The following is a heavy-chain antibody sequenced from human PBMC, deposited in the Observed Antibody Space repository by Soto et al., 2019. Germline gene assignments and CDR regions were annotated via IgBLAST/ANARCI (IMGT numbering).Heavy chain of an antibody. V-gene: IGHV3-30*18. Sequence: GGSLRLSCAASGFTFSSYGMHWVRQAPGKGLEWVAVISYDGSNKYYADSVKGRFTISRDNSKNTLYLQMNSLRAEDTAVYYCAKDYDFGSGSRGLTDYWGQGTLVTVSS. J-gene: IGHJ4*02. D-gene: IGHD3-3*01. CDR2: ISYDGSNK. CDR3: AKDYDFGSGSRGLTDY. CDR1: GFTFSSYG.